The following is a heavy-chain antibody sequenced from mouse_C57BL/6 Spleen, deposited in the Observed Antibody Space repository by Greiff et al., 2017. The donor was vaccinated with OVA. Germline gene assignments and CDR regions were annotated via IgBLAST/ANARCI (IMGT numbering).Heavy chain of an antibody. D-gene: IGHD1-1*01. CDR2: IYPGSGST. V-gene: IGHV1-55*01. CDR3: ARDYGWGFAY. J-gene: IGHJ3*01. CDR1: GYTFTNYW. Sequence: VQLQQSGAELVKPGASVKMSCKASGYTFTNYWITWVKQRPGQGLEWIGDIYPGSGSTKYDEKFKSKATLTVDTSSSTAYMQLSNLTAEDSAIYYCARDYGWGFAYWGQGTLVTVSA.